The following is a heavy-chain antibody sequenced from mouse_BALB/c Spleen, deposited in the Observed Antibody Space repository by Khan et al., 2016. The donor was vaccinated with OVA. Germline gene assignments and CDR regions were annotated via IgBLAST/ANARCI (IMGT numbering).Heavy chain of an antibody. D-gene: IGHD2-1*01. CDR3: ARRGLDGIFAY. CDR2: IDPSTGYT. J-gene: IGHJ3*01. CDR1: GYTFTTYW. V-gene: IGHV1-7*01. Sequence: QVQLQQSGAELAKPGASVKMSCKASGYTFTTYWMHWVKQRPGQGLEWIGYIDPSTGYTEYNQKFKDKATLTTYKSSSTAYMQLSSLTSEDSAVYDCARRGLDGIFAYWGQGTLVTVSA.